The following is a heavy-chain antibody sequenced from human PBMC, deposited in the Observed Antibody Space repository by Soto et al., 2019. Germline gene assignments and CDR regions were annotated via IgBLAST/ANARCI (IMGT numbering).Heavy chain of an antibody. D-gene: IGHD6-13*01. J-gene: IGHJ6*03. CDR1: GFTFSNAW. V-gene: IGHV3-15*01. CDR3: TTDLNSSPEDYYSYYMDV. Sequence: GGSLRLSCAASGFTFSNAWMSWVRQAPGKGLEWVGRIKSKTDGGTTDYAAPVKGRFTISRDDSKDTLYLQMNSLRTEDTAVYYCTTDLNSSPEDYYSYYMDVWGKGTTVTVSS. CDR2: IKSKTDGGTT.